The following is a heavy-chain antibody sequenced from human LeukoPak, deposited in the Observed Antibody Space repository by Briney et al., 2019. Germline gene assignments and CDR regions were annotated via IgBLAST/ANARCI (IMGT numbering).Heavy chain of an antibody. J-gene: IGHJ4*02. V-gene: IGHV3-21*01. CDR2: ISSSSSHI. CDR1: GFTFSNHS. D-gene: IGHD4-17*01. Sequence: GGSLRLSCAASGFTFSNHSMNWVRQAPGKGLEWVSSISSSSSHIYYADSVKGRFTISRDNAKNSLYLQMNSLRAEDTAVYYCARDTVGFFDYWGQGTLVTVSS. CDR3: ARDTVGFFDY.